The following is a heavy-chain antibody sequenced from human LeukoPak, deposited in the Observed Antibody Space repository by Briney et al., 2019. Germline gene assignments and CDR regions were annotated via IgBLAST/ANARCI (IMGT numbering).Heavy chain of an antibody. CDR3: ASRETYYYDSSGYCGEIDY. J-gene: IGHJ4*02. CDR2: IYSGGST. Sequence: GGSLRLSCAASGFTVSSNYMSWVRQAPGKGLEWDSVIYSGGSTYYADSVKGRFTISRDNSKNTLYLQMNSLRAEDTAVYYCASRETYYYDSSGYCGEIDYWGQGTLVTVSS. V-gene: IGHV3-53*01. D-gene: IGHD3-22*01. CDR1: GFTVSSNY.